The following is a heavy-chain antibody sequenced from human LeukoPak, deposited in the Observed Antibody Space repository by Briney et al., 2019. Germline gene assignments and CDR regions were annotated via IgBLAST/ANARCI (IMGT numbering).Heavy chain of an antibody. J-gene: IGHJ4*02. CDR2: IRQDGGEK. CDR1: GFTFSNFW. CDR3: ARDKGRWLRYFDY. V-gene: IGHV3-7*01. D-gene: IGHD5-12*01. Sequence: GGSLRLSCAASGFTFSNFWMTWVRQAPGKGPEWLATIRQDGGEKWYLDSVKGRFTISRDNAKNSLFLQMNSLRAEDTAVYYCARDKGRWLRYFDYWGQGTLVTVSS.